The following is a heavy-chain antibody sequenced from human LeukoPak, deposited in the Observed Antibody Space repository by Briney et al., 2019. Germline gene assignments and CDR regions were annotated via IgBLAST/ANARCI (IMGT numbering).Heavy chain of an antibody. CDR3: ARRSQQLTGSFDY. CDR2: INHSGST. D-gene: IGHD3-9*01. Sequence: SETLSLTCAVYGGSFSGYYWSWIRQPPGKGLEWIGEINHSGSTNYNPSLKSRVTISVDTSKNQFSLKLSSVTAADTAVYSCARRSQQLTGSFDYWGQGTLVTVSS. V-gene: IGHV4-34*01. CDR1: GGSFSGYY. J-gene: IGHJ4*02.